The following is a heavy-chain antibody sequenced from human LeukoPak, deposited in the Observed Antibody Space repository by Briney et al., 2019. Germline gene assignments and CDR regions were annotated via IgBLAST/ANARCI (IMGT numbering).Heavy chain of an antibody. Sequence: QTGGSLRLSCVASGFPFRSYAMTWVRQTPGKGLESVSVITDDEDTYYADSVKGRFTISRDNSQNTVFLQMNSLRVEDTAAYYCAKVDYWSPENYFDSWGQGTLVAVSS. D-gene: IGHD1-1*01. V-gene: IGHV3-23*01. CDR1: GFPFRSYA. J-gene: IGHJ4*02. CDR2: ITDDEDT. CDR3: AKVDYWSPENYFDS.